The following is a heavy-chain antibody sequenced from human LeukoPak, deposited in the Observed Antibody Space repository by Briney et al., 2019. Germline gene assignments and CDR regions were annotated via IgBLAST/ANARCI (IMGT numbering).Heavy chain of an antibody. CDR1: GGSISSYY. J-gene: IGHJ4*02. CDR2: VFHNGNT. V-gene: IGHV4-59*01. D-gene: IGHD1-14*01. CDR3: ASSDIVTGTTYYFDY. Sequence: SETLSLTCSVSGGSISSYYRFWIRQPPGKGLEWIGSVFHNGNTNYNPSLKSRVTISVGTSKNQFSLKLSPVTAADTAVYYCASSDIVTGTTYYFDYWGQGTLVTVSS.